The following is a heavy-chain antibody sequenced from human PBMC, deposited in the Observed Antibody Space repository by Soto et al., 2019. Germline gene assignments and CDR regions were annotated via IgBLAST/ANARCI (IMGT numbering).Heavy chain of an antibody. J-gene: IGHJ4*02. CDR2: IYTSGST. D-gene: IGHD1-7*01. Sequence: PSETLSLTCSVSGGSIISYYWSWIRQPAGKGLEWIGRIYTSGSTNYNPSLKSRVTMSVDTSKNQFSLRLSSVTAADTAVYYCARGPELRYSGSWGPPRYYFDYWGQGTLVTVSS. CDR3: ARGPELRYSGSWGPPRYYFDY. V-gene: IGHV4-4*07. CDR1: GGSIISYY.